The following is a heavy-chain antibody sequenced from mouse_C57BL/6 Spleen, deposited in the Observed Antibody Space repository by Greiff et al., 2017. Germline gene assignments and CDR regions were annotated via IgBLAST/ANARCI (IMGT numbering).Heavy chain of an antibody. CDR3: ARRDYYPYYYAMDY. V-gene: IGHV1-52*01. J-gene: IGHJ4*01. CDR2: IDPSDSET. D-gene: IGHD1-1*01. CDR1: GYTFTSYW. Sequence: VQLQQPGAELVRPGSSVKLSCKASGYTFTSYWMHWVKQRPIQGLEWIGNIDPSDSETHYNQKFKDKATLTVDKSSSTAYMQLSSLTSEDSAVXYCARRDYYPYYYAMDYWGQGTSVTVSS.